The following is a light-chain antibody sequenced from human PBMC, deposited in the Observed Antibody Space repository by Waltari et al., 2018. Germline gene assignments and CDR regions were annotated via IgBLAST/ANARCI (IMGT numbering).Light chain of an antibody. V-gene: IGLV8-61*01. CDR2: KGN. CDR3: SLYMGSGIWV. J-gene: IGLJ3*02. Sequence: QTVVTQEPSLSVSPGGTVTLTCSLRSGSISSTSYATWYQQTPGQAPRTLVYKGNRRSSGVPDRFSGSILGNKAALTITGAQADDDSDYYCSLYMGSGIWVFGGGTKLTVL. CDR1: SGSISSTSY.